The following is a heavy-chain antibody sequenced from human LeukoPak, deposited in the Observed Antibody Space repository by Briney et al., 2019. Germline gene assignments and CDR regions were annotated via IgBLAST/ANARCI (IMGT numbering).Heavy chain of an antibody. CDR3: AASVLEQTFDY. V-gene: IGHV1-18*01. J-gene: IGHJ4*02. CDR2: ISTYNGST. D-gene: IGHD4/OR15-4a*01. Sequence: ASVKVSCKASGYTFTNYGISWVRQAPGQGLEWMGWISTYNGSTNYAQKLQGRVTMTTDTSTSTAYMELRSLRSEDTAVYYCAASVLEQTFDYWGQGTLVTVSS. CDR1: GYTFTNYG.